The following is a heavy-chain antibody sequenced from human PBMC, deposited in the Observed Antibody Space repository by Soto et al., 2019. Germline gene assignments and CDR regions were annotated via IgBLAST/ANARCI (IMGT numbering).Heavy chain of an antibody. D-gene: IGHD3-22*01. CDR1: GGTFSSYT. V-gene: IGHV1-69*02. CDR2: IIPILGIA. Sequence: QVQLVQSGAEVKKPGSSVKVSCKASGGTFSSYTISWVRQAPGQGLEWMGRIIPILGIANYAQKFQGRVTITAEKSTSTAYMELSSLRSEDTAVYYSAIYYYDSSGYYKALGYWGQGTLVTVSS. J-gene: IGHJ4*02. CDR3: AIYYYDSSGYYKALGY.